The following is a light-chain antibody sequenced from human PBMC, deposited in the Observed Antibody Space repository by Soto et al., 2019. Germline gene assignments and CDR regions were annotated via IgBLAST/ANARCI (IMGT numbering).Light chain of an antibody. CDR3: QQRSNWPPMYT. CDR2: DAS. CDR1: QSVSSY. Sequence: EIVLTQSPATLSLSPGERATLSCRASQSVSSYLDWYQQKPGQAPRLLIYDASNRATGIPARFSGSGSGTDFTLTISSLEPADFAVYYCQQRSNWPPMYTFGQGTKLEIK. V-gene: IGKV3-11*01. J-gene: IGKJ2*01.